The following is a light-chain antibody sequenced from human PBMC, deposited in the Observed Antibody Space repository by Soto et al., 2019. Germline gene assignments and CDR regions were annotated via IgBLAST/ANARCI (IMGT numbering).Light chain of an antibody. Sequence: EVVLMQSPATLSLSPGEGATLSCRASESVGSPNLAWYQQKPGQAPRLLFYDVSRRATGVPDRFSGSGSGADFTLTISRLEPEDFAVYYCQHYGSSPRTFGPGTKVDIK. CDR1: ESVGSPN. CDR2: DVS. J-gene: IGKJ3*01. V-gene: IGKV3-20*01. CDR3: QHYGSSPRT.